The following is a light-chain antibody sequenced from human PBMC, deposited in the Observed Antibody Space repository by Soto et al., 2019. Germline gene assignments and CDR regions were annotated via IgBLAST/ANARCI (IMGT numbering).Light chain of an antibody. Sequence: QSALTQPRSVSGSPGQSVTISCSGTSSDVGGYNYVSWYQQHPGKAPKVMIYDVNRRPSGVPDRFSGSKSGNTASLTISGLQAEDEADCYCCSYAGGYGFWLFGGGTKLTVL. V-gene: IGLV2-11*01. CDR1: SSDVGGYNY. CDR3: CSYAGGYGFWL. CDR2: DVN. J-gene: IGLJ3*02.